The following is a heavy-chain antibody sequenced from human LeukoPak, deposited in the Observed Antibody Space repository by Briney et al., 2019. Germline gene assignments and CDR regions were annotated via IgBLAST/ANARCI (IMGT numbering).Heavy chain of an antibody. CDR3: ARGRRYSGYDYGFDP. V-gene: IGHV4-30-2*01. D-gene: IGHD5-12*01. J-gene: IGHJ5*02. Sequence: SQTLSLTCAVSGGSISSGGYSWSWIRQPPGKGLEWIGYIYHSGSTYYNPSLKSRVTISVDRSKSQFSLKLSSVTAADTAVYYCARGRRYSGYDYGFDPWGQGTLVTVSS. CDR1: GGSISSGGYS. CDR2: IYHSGST.